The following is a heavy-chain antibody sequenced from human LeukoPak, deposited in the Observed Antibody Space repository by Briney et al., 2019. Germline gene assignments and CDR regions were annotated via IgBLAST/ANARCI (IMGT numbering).Heavy chain of an antibody. Sequence: GGSLRLSCAASGFTFSDYYMSWIRQAPGKGLEWVSYISSSGSTIYYADSVKGRFTISRDNAKNSLYLQMNSLRAEDTAVYYCAREVRAYYDFWSGPHYMDVWGKGTTVTVSS. CDR3: AREVRAYYDFWSGPHYMDV. CDR1: GFTFSDYY. CDR2: ISSSGSTI. J-gene: IGHJ6*03. V-gene: IGHV3-11*04. D-gene: IGHD3-3*01.